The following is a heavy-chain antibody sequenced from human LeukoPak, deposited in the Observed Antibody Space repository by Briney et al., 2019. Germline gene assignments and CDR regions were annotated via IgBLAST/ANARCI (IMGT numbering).Heavy chain of an antibody. CDR1: GYTFTSYY. CDR2: INPSGGST. Sequence: ASVKVSCKASGYTFTSYYMHWVRQAPGQGLEWMGIINPSGGSTSYAQKFQGRVTMTTDTSTSTAYMELRSLRSDDTAVYYCARGAQGDYFDYWGQGTLVTVSS. V-gene: IGHV1-46*01. CDR3: ARGAQGDYFDY. J-gene: IGHJ4*02.